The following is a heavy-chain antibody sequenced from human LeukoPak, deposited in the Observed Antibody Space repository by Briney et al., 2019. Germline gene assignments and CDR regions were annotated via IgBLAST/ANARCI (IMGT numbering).Heavy chain of an antibody. CDR2: IYYSGST. CDR1: GGSISSSSYY. V-gene: IGHV4-39*02. D-gene: IGHD6-13*01. J-gene: IGHJ4*02. Sequence: SETLSLTCTVSGGSISSSSYYWGWIRQPPGKGLEWIGSIYYSGSTYYNPSLKSRVTISVDTSKNQFSLKLSSVTAADTAVYYCARDSSSSPCFDYWGQGTLVTVSS. CDR3: ARDSSSSPCFDY.